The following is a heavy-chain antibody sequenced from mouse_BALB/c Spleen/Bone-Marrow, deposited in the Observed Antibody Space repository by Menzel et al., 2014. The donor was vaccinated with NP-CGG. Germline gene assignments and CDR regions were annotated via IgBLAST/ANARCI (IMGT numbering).Heavy chain of an antibody. V-gene: IGHV1-5*01. CDR1: GYTFTSYW. CDR2: IYPGNSDT. CDR3: TRVITTGSAWFAY. D-gene: IGHD2-4*01. J-gene: IGHJ3*01. Sequence: VQLKESGTVLARPGASVKMSCKASGYTFTSYWMHWVKQRPGQGLEWIGTIYPGNSDTSYNQKFKGKAKLTAVTSTSTAYMELSSLTNEDPAVYYCTRVITTGSAWFAYWGQGTLVTVS.